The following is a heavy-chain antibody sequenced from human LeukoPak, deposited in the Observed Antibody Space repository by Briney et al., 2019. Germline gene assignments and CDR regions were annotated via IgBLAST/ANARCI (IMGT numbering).Heavy chain of an antibody. CDR2: ADPNNGDT. Sequence: ASVKVSCKASAYIFTGYYLHGVRQAPGQGLEWMGWADPNNGDTNYAQKFQGRVTMTRDRSISTAYMELSRLTSDDTAVYYCARRSRNGLDAFDIWGQGTMVTVSS. D-gene: IGHD1-14*01. CDR3: ARRSRNGLDAFDI. CDR1: AYIFTGYY. V-gene: IGHV1-2*02. J-gene: IGHJ3*02.